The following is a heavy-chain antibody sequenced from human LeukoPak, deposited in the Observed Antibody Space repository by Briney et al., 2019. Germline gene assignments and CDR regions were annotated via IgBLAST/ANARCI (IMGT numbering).Heavy chain of an antibody. CDR2: ISYDVGSNT. D-gene: IGHD5-18*01. Sequence: SGGSLRLSCAASGFTFSKYPMHWVRQAPGKGLEWVAVISYDVGSNTYYADSVKGRFTISRDNSKNTLYLQMNSLRAEDTAVYYCARLNLGYGYFLEATKRDYWGRGTLVTVSS. J-gene: IGHJ4*02. CDR1: GFTFSKYP. V-gene: IGHV3-30-3*01. CDR3: ARLNLGYGYFLEATKRDY.